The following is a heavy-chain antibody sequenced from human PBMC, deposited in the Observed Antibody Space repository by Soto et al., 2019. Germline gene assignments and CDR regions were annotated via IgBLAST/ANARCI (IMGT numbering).Heavy chain of an antibody. CDR1: GCSISSGGYY. CDR2: IYYSGST. D-gene: IGHD4-17*01. V-gene: IGHV4-31*11. J-gene: IGHJ2*01. CDR3: ARGDDYGDYGDWYFDL. Sequence: SESLSLTCAVSGCSISSGGYYWSWIRQHPGKGLEWIGYIYYSGSTYYNPSLKSRVTISVDTSKNQFSLKLSSVTAADTAVYYCARGDDYGDYGDWYFDLWGRGTLVTVSS.